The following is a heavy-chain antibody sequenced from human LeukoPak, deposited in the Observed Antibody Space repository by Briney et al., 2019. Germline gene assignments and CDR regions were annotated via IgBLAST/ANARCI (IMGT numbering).Heavy chain of an antibody. J-gene: IGHJ4*02. D-gene: IGHD2-2*01. CDR3: AKSKEGYCSSTSCYVLDY. V-gene: IGHV1-3*01. Sequence: ASVKVSCKASGYTFTSYAMHWVRQAPGQRLEWMGWINAGNGNTKYSQKFQGRVTITRDTSASTAYMELSSLRSEDTAVYYCAKSKEGYCSSTSCYVLDYWGQGTLVTVSS. CDR1: GYTFTSYA. CDR2: INAGNGNT.